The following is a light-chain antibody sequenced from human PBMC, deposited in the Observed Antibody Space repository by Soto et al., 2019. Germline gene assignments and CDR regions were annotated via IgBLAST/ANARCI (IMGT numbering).Light chain of an antibody. V-gene: IGKV3-20*01. CDR2: GAS. CDR1: QSVTSTY. Sequence: EIVWTQSPGTLSLSPGERATLSCRASQSVTSTYLAWYQQKPGQAPRLLIYGASNRATGVPDRFTGSGSGTDFTLTISRLEPEDFAVYYCQQYGSSPLTFGGGTKVEIK. CDR3: QQYGSSPLT. J-gene: IGKJ4*01.